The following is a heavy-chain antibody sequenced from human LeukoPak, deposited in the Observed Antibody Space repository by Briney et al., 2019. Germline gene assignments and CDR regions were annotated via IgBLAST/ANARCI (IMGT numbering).Heavy chain of an antibody. Sequence: GGSLRLSCTASGFTFTSYVMTWIRQAPGKGLEWLSTISGDGGSTFYADSVRGRFTVSRDNSKDTLYLQMNILRAEDTAFYYCARQPHRGYFDTSGYYSDSDLWGQGTLVTVSS. CDR1: GFTFTSYV. J-gene: IGHJ5*02. CDR2: ISGDGGST. D-gene: IGHD3-22*01. CDR3: ARQPHRGYFDTSGYYSDSDL. V-gene: IGHV3-23*01.